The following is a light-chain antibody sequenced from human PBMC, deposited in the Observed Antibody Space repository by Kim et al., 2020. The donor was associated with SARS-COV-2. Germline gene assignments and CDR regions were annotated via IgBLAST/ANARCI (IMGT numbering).Light chain of an antibody. CDR2: DAS. V-gene: IGKV3-11*01. CDR1: QNVDIY. CDR3: QQRRDWPPLT. J-gene: IGKJ4*01. Sequence: EVILTQSPATLSLSPGERATLSCRASQNVDIYLAWYQQKPGQAPRLLIYDASNRVTGIPARFSGSGSGTEFTLTISSLEPEDFAVYYCQQRRDWPPLTFGGGTKVEIK.